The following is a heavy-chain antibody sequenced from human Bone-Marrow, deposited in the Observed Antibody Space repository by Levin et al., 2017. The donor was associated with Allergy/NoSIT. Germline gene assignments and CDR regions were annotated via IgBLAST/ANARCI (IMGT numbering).Heavy chain of an antibody. CDR2: ISYDGSNK. V-gene: IGHV3-30*18. D-gene: IGHD6-13*01. Sequence: GESLKISCAASGFTFSSYGMHWVRQAPGKGLEWVAVISYDGSNKYYADSVKGRFTISRDNSKNTLYLQMNSLRAEDTAVYYCAKDSHSGYSSSWYVGPPDYWGQGTLVTVSS. CDR3: AKDSHSGYSSSWYVGPPDY. CDR1: GFTFSSYG. J-gene: IGHJ4*02.